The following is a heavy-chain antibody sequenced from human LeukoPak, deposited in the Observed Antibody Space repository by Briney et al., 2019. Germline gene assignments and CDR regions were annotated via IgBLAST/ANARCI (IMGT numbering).Heavy chain of an antibody. J-gene: IGHJ5*02. V-gene: IGHV3-7*01. CDR1: GFTFSSYW. Sequence: PGGSLRLSCAASGFTFSSYWMSWVRQAPGKGLEWVANINEDETGKYYVDSVKGRFTISRDNAKNSLFLQMNSVRVEDTAVYYCATDAFSYPNTWGQGTQVTVSS. D-gene: IGHD3-16*01. CDR2: INEDETGK. CDR3: ATDAFSYPNT.